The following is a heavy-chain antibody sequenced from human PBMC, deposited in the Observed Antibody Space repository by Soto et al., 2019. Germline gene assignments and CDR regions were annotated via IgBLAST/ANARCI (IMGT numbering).Heavy chain of an antibody. CDR2: IKSKTDGGTT. CDR1: GFTFINVG. D-gene: IGHD3-22*01. CDR3: TTDSYSTIIIVRFDY. Sequence: GGPNRLPCGAFGFTFINVGVNWISKDKGKGLEWVGRIKSKTDGGTTDYAETVKGRFPISRDDSNNMVYLQINSLKIEDTAVYYCTTDSYSTIIIVRFDYWGHGTLVTVSS. V-gene: IGHV3-15*07. J-gene: IGHJ4*01.